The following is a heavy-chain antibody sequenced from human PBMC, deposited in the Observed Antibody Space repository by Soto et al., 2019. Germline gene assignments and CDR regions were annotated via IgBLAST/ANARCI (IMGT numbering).Heavy chain of an antibody. D-gene: IGHD1-26*01. CDR2: INPSGGST. V-gene: IGHV1-46*01. CDR1: GYTFTSYY. CDR3: AREDQWELRENYFDY. J-gene: IGHJ4*02. Sequence: QVQLVQSGAEVKKPGASVKVSCKASGYTFTSYYMHWVRQAPGQGLEWMGIINPSGGSTSYAQKFQGRVTMTMDTSTSTVYMELSSLRSEDTAVYYCAREDQWELRENYFDYWGQGTLVTVSS.